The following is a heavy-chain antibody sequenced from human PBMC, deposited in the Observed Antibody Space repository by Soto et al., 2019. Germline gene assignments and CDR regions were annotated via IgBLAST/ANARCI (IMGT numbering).Heavy chain of an antibody. J-gene: IGHJ6*02. Sequence: ASVKVSCKASGYSFTDYHIHWVRQAPGQGLEWLGRINPKSGGTSTAQKFQGWVTMTTDTSISTASMELTRLTSDDTAVYYCARDVSDRGAQWLGNYYYYHGMDVWGQGTTVTVSS. CDR1: GYSFTDYH. CDR3: ARDVSDRGAQWLGNYYYYHGMDV. V-gene: IGHV1-2*04. CDR2: INPKSGGT. D-gene: IGHD6-19*01.